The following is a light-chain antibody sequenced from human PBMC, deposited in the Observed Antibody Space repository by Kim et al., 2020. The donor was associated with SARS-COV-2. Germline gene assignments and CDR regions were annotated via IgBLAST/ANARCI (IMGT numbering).Light chain of an antibody. V-gene: IGLV3-1*01. Sequence: SYELTQPPSVSVSPGQTASITCSGDELGDKYACWYQQKPGQSPVLVIYQDTKRPSVIPERFSGSNSGNTATLTISGTQALDEADYYCQAWDSSTWVFGGG. CDR2: QDT. CDR1: ELGDKY. CDR3: QAWDSSTWV. J-gene: IGLJ3*02.